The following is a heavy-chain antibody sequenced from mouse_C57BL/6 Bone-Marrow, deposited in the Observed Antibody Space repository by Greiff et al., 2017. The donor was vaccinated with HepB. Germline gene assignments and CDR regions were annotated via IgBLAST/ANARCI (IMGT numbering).Heavy chain of an antibody. Sequence: EVQLQQSGPELVKPGASVKIPCKASGYTFTDYNMDWVKQSHGKSLEWIGDINPNNGGTIYNQKFKGKATLTVAKSSSTAYMELRSLTSEDTAVYYCASVYYDYAFAYWGQGTLVTVSA. D-gene: IGHD2-4*01. V-gene: IGHV1-18*01. CDR2: INPNNGGT. J-gene: IGHJ3*01. CDR3: ASVYYDYAFAY. CDR1: GYTFTDYN.